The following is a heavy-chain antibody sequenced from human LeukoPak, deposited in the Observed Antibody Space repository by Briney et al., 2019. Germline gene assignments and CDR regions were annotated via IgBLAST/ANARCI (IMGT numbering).Heavy chain of an antibody. V-gene: IGHV1-2*02. CDR2: INPNSGGT. D-gene: IGHD3-3*01. CDR3: ARAPHQLRFLEWSPDGWFDP. Sequence: APVKVSCKASGYTFTGYYMHWVRQAPGQGLEWMGWINPNSGGTNYAQKFQGRVTMTRDTSISTAYMELSRLRSDDTAVYYCARAPHQLRFLEWSPDGWFDPWGQGTLVTVSS. J-gene: IGHJ5*02. CDR1: GYTFTGYY.